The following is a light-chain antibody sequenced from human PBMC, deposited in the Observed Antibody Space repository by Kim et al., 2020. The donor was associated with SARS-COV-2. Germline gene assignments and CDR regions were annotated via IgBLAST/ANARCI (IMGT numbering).Light chain of an antibody. CDR3: CSYVGSSTLV. CDR1: SSDVGSYNL. CDR2: EVK. V-gene: IGLV2-23*02. J-gene: IGLJ3*02. Sequence: GTSITTSCTGTSSDVGSYNLVSWYQQHPGKAPKLVIYEVKERPSGVSNRFSGSKSGNTASLTISGLQAEDEADYYCCSYVGSSTLVFGGGTQLTVL.